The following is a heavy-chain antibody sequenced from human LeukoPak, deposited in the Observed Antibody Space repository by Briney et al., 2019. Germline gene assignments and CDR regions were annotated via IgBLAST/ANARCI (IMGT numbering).Heavy chain of an antibody. Sequence: GGSLRLSCAASDFPFIGYTMHWVRQAPGKGLEWVAGVPYDGSQNSYADSVKGRFSISRDNSKSALYLQLSSLRPEDTAVYYCAREGRFKAQHLFDYWGQGTMVTVSS. CDR3: AREGRFKAQHLFDY. V-gene: IGHV3-30*04. CDR1: DFPFIGYT. D-gene: IGHD2-2*01. J-gene: IGHJ4*02. CDR2: VPYDGSQN.